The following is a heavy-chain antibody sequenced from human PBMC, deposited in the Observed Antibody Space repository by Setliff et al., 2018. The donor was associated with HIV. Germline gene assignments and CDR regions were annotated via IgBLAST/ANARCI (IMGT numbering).Heavy chain of an antibody. CDR3: ATGQMATRY. CDR2: IYYSGNT. CDR1: GASITDYY. D-gene: IGHD5-12*01. J-gene: IGHJ4*02. V-gene: IGHV4-59*08. Sequence: PSETLSLTCTVSGASITDYYWNWIRQPPGKGLEWIGYIYYSGNTNYSPSLKSRVTLSVDTSKNQFSLKLSSVTAADTAVYYCATGQMATRYWGQGTLVTVSS.